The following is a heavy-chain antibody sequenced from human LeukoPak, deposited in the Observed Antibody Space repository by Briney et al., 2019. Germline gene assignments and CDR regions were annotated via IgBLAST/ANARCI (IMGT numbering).Heavy chain of an antibody. CDR2: FDPEDGET. Sequence: ASVKVSCKVSGYTLTELSMHWVRQAPGKGLEWMGGFDPEDGETIYAQKFQGKVTMTEDTSTDTAYMELSSLRSEDTAVYYCATDRRYCSGGSCFGYAFDIWGQGTMVTVSS. J-gene: IGHJ3*02. D-gene: IGHD2-15*01. CDR1: GYTLTELS. V-gene: IGHV1-24*01. CDR3: ATDRRYCSGGSCFGYAFDI.